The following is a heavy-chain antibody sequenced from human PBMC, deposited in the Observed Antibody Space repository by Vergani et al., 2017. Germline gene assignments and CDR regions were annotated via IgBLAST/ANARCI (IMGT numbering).Heavy chain of an antibody. CDR2: MYTSGST. CDR3: ARENSGTLAGPFDY. D-gene: IGHD6-19*01. J-gene: IGHJ4*02. V-gene: IGHV4-59*10. CDR1: GGSFSGYY. Sequence: QVQLQQWGAGLLKPSETLSLTCAVYGGSFSGYYWSWIRQPAGKGLEGIGRMYTSGSTNYNPSLKSRVTMSVDTSKKQFSVKLDSVTAADTAVYYCARENSGTLAGPFDYWGQGTVVTVSS.